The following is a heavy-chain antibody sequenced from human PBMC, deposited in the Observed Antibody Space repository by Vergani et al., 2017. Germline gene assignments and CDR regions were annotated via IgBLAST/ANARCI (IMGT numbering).Heavy chain of an antibody. V-gene: IGHV7-4-1*01. D-gene: IGHD6-19*01. J-gene: IGHJ4*02. CDR2: INPTTGNP. Sequence: QEQLVQSGSELKKPGASVKVSCKASGYSFNNYAIHWVRQAPGQGLEWMGWINPTTGNPTYARAFTGRFVFSLDTSISTAYLQIGSLKAEDTAVYFCARAKRGRLAVGATDSWGQGTVRTVSS. CDR1: GYSFNNYA. CDR3: ARAKRGRLAVGATDS.